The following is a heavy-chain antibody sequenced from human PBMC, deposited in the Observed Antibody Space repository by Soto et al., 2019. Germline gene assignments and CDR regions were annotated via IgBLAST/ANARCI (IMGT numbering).Heavy chain of an antibody. Sequence: VKLYCTSFRGTCSASAISCARQAPGQGIEWMGGIISIFGTANYAQKFQGRGTITADESTRTDYMETSSLKIEDTAVYYCAIGQRYESTRYAYYYYGMDVWGQGTTVTVSS. CDR3: AIGQRYESTRYAYYYYGMDV. CDR1: RGTCSASA. J-gene: IGHJ6*02. V-gene: IGHV1-69*13. D-gene: IGHD3-22*01. CDR2: IISIFGTA.